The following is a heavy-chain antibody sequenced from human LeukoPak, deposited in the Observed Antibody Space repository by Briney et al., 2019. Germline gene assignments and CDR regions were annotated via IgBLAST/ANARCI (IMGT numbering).Heavy chain of an antibody. CDR1: GDSINGGYY. D-gene: IGHD3-9*01. V-gene: IGHV4-38-2*02. Sequence: SETLSLTCSVSGDSINGGYYWGWIRQPPGKGLQWIATIYHSGSTNYNPSLKSRVTISVDTSKNQFSLKLSSVTAADTAVYYCARRAQLRYFDWLFLPILPNPLFDYWGQGALVTVSS. CDR2: IYHSGST. J-gene: IGHJ4*02. CDR3: ARRAQLRYFDWLFLPILPNPLFDY.